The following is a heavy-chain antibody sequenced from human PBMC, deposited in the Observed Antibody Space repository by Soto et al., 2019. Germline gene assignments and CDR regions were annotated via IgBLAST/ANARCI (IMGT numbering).Heavy chain of an antibody. CDR2: IWYDGSNK. J-gene: IGHJ4*02. Sequence: VGSLRLSCAASGFTFSSYGMHWVRQAPGKGLEWVAVIWYDGSNKYYADSVKGRFTISRDNSKNTLYLQMNSLRAEDTAVYYCARDKGYSYGYIDYWGQGTLVSVSS. CDR3: ARDKGYSYGYIDY. V-gene: IGHV3-33*08. CDR1: GFTFSSYG. D-gene: IGHD5-18*01.